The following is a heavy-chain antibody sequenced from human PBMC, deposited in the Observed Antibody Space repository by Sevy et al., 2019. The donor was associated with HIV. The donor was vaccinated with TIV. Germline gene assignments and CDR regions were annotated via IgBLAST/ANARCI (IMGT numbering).Heavy chain of an antibody. CDR3: ARDLTRIFDY. Sequence: GGFLRLSCAASGFTFSSYAMHWVRQAPGKGLEWVAVISYDGSNKYYADSVKGRFTISRDNSKNTLYLQMNSVRAEDTAVYYCARDLTRIFDYWGQGTLVTVSS. D-gene: IGHD3-9*01. J-gene: IGHJ4*02. CDR1: GFTFSSYA. CDR2: ISYDGSNK. V-gene: IGHV3-30-3*01.